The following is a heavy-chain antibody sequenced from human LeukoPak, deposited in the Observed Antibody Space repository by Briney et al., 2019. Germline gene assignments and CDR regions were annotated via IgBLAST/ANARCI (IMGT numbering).Heavy chain of an antibody. Sequence: PSETLSLTCTVSGRSISSYYWRWIRQLPGKGLEWVGSIYYSGSTNYNPSLKSGVSISVATSKNQFSLKLSSSLAADTAVYYCSRHEIAVAWSGIDYWGQGTLVTVSS. CDR1: GRSISSYY. V-gene: IGHV4-59*08. J-gene: IGHJ4*02. D-gene: IGHD6-19*01. CDR3: SRHEIAVAWSGIDY. CDR2: IYYSGST.